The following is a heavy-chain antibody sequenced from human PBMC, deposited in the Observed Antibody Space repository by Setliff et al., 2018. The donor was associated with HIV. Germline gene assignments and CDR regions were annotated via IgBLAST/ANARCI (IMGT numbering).Heavy chain of an antibody. J-gene: IGHJ4*02. CDR2: IYPNTGGT. CDR1: GYTFTEYY. D-gene: IGHD4-17*01. CDR3: ARSTTAD. V-gene: IGHV1-2*02. Sequence: ASVKVSCKASGYTFTEYYIHWVRQAPGQGLEWMGWIYPNTGGTNYAQKFQGRVTMARDTSISTAYMELSRLRSDDTALYYCARSTTADWGQGTMVTVS.